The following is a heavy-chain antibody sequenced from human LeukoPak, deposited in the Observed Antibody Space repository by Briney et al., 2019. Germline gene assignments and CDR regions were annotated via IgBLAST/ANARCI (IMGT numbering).Heavy chain of an antibody. CDR1: GGTFSSYA. J-gene: IGHJ4*02. Sequence: SVKVSCKASGGTFSSYAISWVRQAPGQGLEWMGGMIPIFGTANYAQKFQGRVTITTDESTSTAYMELSSLRSEDTAVYYCARGDCSSTSCYLFDYWGQGTLVTVSS. CDR3: ARGDCSSTSCYLFDY. V-gene: IGHV1-69*05. CDR2: MIPIFGTA. D-gene: IGHD2-2*01.